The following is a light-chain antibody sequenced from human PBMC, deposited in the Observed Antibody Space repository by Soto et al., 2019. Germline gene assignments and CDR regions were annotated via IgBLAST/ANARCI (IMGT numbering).Light chain of an antibody. CDR1: SSDVGSYNL. Sequence: QSALTQPASVSGSPGQSITISCTGTSSDVGSYNLVSWYQQHPGKAPKLMIYEGSKRPSGVSNRFSGSKSGNTASLTISGLQAEDEADYYCCSYAGSSLYVFGTGTQLTGL. V-gene: IGLV2-23*01. CDR3: CSYAGSSLYV. J-gene: IGLJ1*01. CDR2: EGS.